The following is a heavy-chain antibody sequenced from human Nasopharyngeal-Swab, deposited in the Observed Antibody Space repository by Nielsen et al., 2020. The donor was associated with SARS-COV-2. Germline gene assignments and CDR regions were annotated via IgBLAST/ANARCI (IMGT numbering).Heavy chain of an antibody. CDR3: ARVGGSGRYFDY. V-gene: IGHV7-4-1*02. Sequence: ASVKVSCKASGYSFISNAFNWVRQAPGQGPEWRGWINTNTGNPTYAQGFTGRFVFSLDTSVSTAYLQISSLKAEDTAVYHCARVGGSGRYFDYWGQGALVTVSS. J-gene: IGHJ4*02. CDR1: GYSFISNA. CDR2: INTNTGNP. D-gene: IGHD6-25*01.